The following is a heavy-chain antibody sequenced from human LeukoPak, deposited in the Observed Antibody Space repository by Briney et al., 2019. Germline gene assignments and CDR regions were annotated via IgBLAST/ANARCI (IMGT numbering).Heavy chain of an antibody. Sequence: GGSLRLSCAASGFTFSNYAMSWVRQALGKGLEWVSTISDSGTSTYYAGSVKGRFTISRDNSKNTLYLQMDSLRGEDTAIYYCAKVPYSDYGSGRPPFMDVWGQGTTVAVSS. CDR3: AKVPYSDYGSGRPPFMDV. CDR2: ISDSGTST. D-gene: IGHD3-10*01. V-gene: IGHV3-23*01. CDR1: GFTFSNYA. J-gene: IGHJ6*02.